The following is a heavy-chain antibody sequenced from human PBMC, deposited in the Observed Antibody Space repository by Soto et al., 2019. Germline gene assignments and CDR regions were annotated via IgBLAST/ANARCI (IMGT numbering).Heavy chain of an antibody. CDR1: GFTFGDSG. Sequence: GGSLRLSCAASGFTFGDSGMHWVRQAPGKGLEWVAVIWFDGSSQYYADSVKGRFTISRDNSQNTLYLQMNSLRVEDTAVYFCARDRVVRRSALTSSDFCGQAPLLTVSS. CDR3: ARDRVVRRSALTSSDF. D-gene: IGHD3-22*01. CDR2: IWFDGSSQ. J-gene: IGHJ4*01. V-gene: IGHV3-33*01.